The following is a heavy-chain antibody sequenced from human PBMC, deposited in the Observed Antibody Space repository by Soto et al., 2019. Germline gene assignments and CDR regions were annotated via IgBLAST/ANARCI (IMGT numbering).Heavy chain of an antibody. CDR3: VRTSLVVAAATREDY. Sequence: EVQLVESGGGLVQPGGSLRLSCAASGFTFSSYWMHWVRQAPGKGLVWVSHINSDGSSTSYADSVKGRFTIPRDNAKNTLYLQMNSLRAEDTAVYYCVRTSLVVAAATREDYWGQGTLVTVSS. CDR2: INSDGSST. J-gene: IGHJ4*02. D-gene: IGHD2-15*01. V-gene: IGHV3-74*01. CDR1: GFTFSSYW.